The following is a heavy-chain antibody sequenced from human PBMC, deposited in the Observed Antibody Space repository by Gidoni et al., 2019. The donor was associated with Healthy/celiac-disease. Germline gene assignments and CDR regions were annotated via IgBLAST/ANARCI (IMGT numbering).Heavy chain of an antibody. Sequence: EVQLVESGGGLVQPGGSLRLSCAAAGSPFDEYARPWVRQAPGKGLEWVSGISWNSGRIGYADSVKGRFTISSDNAKNSLYLQMNSLRAEDTALYYCAKDINGSRGCYKYFQHWGQGTLVTVSS. CDR2: ISWNSGRI. D-gene: IGHD6-19*01. CDR1: GSPFDEYA. V-gene: IGHV3-9*01. CDR3: AKDINGSRGCYKYFQH. J-gene: IGHJ1*01.